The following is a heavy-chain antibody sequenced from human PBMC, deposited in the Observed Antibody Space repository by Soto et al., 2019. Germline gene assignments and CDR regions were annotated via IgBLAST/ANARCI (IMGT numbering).Heavy chain of an antibody. CDR3: ARASLNPGYHLLDY. Sequence: QVQLQESGPGLVKPSQTLSLTCTVSGGSISGGNYFWTWIRQHPGKGLEWIGYIHDSATAYYNPSLNCRVTISIETSKKQFSLTLTSVTAAVTAIYYCARASLNPGYHLLDYWGQGALVSVSS. V-gene: IGHV4-31*03. J-gene: IGHJ4*02. CDR1: GGSISGGNYF. CDR2: IHDSATA. D-gene: IGHD5-18*01.